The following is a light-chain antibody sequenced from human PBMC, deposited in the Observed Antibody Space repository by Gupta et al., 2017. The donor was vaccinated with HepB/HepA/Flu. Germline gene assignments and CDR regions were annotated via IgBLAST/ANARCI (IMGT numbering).Light chain of an antibody. CDR2: QDT. CDR3: QAWDSSTVL. V-gene: IGLV3-1*01. CDR1: KLGHKY. Sequence: SYELTQPPSVSLSPGQTASITCSGDKLGHKYACWYQQKAGQSPVQVIYQDTERPSGIPERFSGSNSGNTATLTISGTQALDEADYYCQAWDSSTVLFGGGTKLTVL. J-gene: IGLJ2*01.